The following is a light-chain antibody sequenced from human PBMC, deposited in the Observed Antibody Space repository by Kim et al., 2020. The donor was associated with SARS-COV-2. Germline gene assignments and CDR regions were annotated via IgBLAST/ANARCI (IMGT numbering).Light chain of an antibody. CDR3: SSYTGSNSVV. J-gene: IGLJ2*01. V-gene: IGLV2-8*01. CDR2: EVT. Sequence: GQSVTISCIGTSSDVGAYNFISWYLQHPGKAPQLIIYEVTKRPSGVPDRFSGSKSGNTASLTVSGLQAEDEADYYCSSYTGSNSVVFGGGTQLTVL. CDR1: SSDVGAYNF.